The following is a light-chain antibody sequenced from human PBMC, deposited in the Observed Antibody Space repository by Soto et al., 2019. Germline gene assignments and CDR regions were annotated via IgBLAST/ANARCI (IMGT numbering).Light chain of an antibody. CDR3: QHYYSIPWT. Sequence: DIVMTQSPDSLAVSLGERATINCKSSQSVFSNSNNKNCIAWYQQKSGQPPKLLIYWASSRESGVPDRFSGGGSGTDFTLTISSLQAEDVATYYCQHYYSIPWTFDQGTRVEIK. J-gene: IGKJ1*01. CDR2: WAS. V-gene: IGKV4-1*01. CDR1: QSVFSNSNNKNC.